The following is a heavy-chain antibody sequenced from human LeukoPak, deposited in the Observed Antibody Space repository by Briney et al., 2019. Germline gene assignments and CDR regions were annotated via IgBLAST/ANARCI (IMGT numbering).Heavy chain of an antibody. J-gene: IGHJ6*03. CDR3: ARGGSYYDILTGYDYYMDV. V-gene: IGHV4-59*01. Sequence: PSETLSLTCTVSGGSISSYYWSWIRQPPGKGLEWIGYIYYSGSTNYNPSLKSRVTISVDTSKNQFSLKLSSVTAADTAVYYCARGGSYYDILTGYDYYMDVWGKGTTVTISS. CDR1: GGSISSYY. D-gene: IGHD3-9*01. CDR2: IYYSGST.